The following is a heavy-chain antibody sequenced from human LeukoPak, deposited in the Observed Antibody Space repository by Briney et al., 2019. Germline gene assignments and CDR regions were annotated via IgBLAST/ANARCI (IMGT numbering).Heavy chain of an antibody. CDR3: ARGGSYPGPYYYGMDV. CDR2: ISGGGGST. Sequence: GGSLRLSCAASGFTFSSYAMSWVRQAPGKGLEWVSAISGGGGSTYYADPVKGRFTISRDNSKNTLYLQMNSLRAEDTAVYYCARGGSYPGPYYYGMDVWGQGTTVTVSS. CDR1: GFTFSSYA. J-gene: IGHJ6*02. D-gene: IGHD1-26*01. V-gene: IGHV3-23*01.